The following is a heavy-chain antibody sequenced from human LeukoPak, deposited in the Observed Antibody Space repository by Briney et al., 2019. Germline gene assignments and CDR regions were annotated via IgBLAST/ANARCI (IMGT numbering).Heavy chain of an antibody. V-gene: IGHV3-30-3*01. Sequence: GRSLRLSCAASGFTFSSYAMHWVRQAPGKGLEWVAVISYDGSNKYYADSVKGRFTISRDNSKNTLYLQMNSLRAEDTAVYYCARGILRYFDWLLLDFDYWGQGTLVTVSS. D-gene: IGHD3-9*01. CDR3: ARGILRYFDWLLLDFDY. CDR1: GFTFSSYA. CDR2: ISYDGSNK. J-gene: IGHJ4*02.